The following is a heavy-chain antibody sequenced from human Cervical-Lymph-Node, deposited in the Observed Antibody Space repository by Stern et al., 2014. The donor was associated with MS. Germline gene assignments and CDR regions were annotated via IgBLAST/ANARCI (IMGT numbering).Heavy chain of an antibody. J-gene: IGHJ5*02. CDR2: ISIFNGNT. V-gene: IGHV1-18*04. D-gene: IGHD3-10*01. CDR3: ASFDPLRGWFDP. Sequence: VQLVESGAEVKKPGASVKVSCKASGHTFDSYGVSWVRQAPGQGLEWMGWISIFNGNTIYVQKFQGRVTMTTDTSASTAYMEMRSLKSDDTAVYYCASFDPLRGWFDPWGQGTLVIVSS. CDR1: GHTFDSYG.